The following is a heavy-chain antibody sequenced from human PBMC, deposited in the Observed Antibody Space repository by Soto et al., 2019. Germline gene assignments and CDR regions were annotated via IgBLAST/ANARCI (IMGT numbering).Heavy chain of an antibody. J-gene: IGHJ6*02. Sequence: GEALKISCKGSGYSFTSYWIGWVRQMPGKGLEWMGIIYPGDSDTRYSPSFQGQVTISADKSISTAYLQWSSLKASDTAMYYCVRLGETMFRGSLYYYYYGMYVCGQGTTVTFSS. CDR2: IYPGDSDT. CDR1: GYSFTSYW. CDR3: VRLGETMFRGSLYYYYYGMYV. V-gene: IGHV5-51*01. D-gene: IGHD3-10*01.